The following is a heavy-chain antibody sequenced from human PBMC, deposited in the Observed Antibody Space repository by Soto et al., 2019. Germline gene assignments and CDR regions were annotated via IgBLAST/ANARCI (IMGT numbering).Heavy chain of an antibody. CDR1: GFTFSSYG. D-gene: IGHD6-19*01. Sequence: AGGSLRLSCAASGFTFSSYGMHWVRQAPGKGLEWVAVISYDGSNKYYADSVKGRFTISRDNSKTTLYLQMNSLRAEDTAVYYRAKDSTPAGTCMDVWGQGTTVTVSS. V-gene: IGHV3-30*18. CDR3: AKDSTPAGTCMDV. CDR2: ISYDGSNK. J-gene: IGHJ6*02.